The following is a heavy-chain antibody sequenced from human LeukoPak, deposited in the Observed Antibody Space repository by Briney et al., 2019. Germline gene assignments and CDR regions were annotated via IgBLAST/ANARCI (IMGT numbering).Heavy chain of an antibody. J-gene: IGHJ5*02. V-gene: IGHV4-31*03. CDR2: IYYSGST. CDR3: ASAYYDYVWGSYRPLNWSDP. CDR1: GGSISSGGYY. Sequence: SETLSLTCTVSGGSISSGGYYWSWIRQHPGKGLEWIGYIYYSGSTYYNPSLKSRVTISVDTSKNQFSLKLSSVTAADTAVYYCASAYYDYVWGSYRPLNWSDPWGQGTLVTVSS. D-gene: IGHD3-16*02.